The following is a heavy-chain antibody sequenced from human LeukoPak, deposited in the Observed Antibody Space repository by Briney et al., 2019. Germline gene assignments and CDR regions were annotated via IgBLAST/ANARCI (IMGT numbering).Heavy chain of an antibody. CDR1: RCSLSNYA. CDR3: ARDGDFDWLPLDY. CDR2: MSYDGSNK. V-gene: IGHV3-30*04. Sequence: GGALRLSCLACRCSLSNYAMHWVRQPPAKGLEWVALMSYDGSNKYYADSVKGRFTISRDNSKNTLYLQMNSLRAEDTAVYYCARDGDFDWLPLDYWGQGTLVTVSS. J-gene: IGHJ4*02. D-gene: IGHD3-9*01.